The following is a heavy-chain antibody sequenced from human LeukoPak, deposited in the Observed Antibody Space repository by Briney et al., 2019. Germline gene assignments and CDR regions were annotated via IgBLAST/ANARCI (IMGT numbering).Heavy chain of an antibody. D-gene: IGHD1-1*01. Sequence: GRSLRLSCAASGFTFASYDMHWVRQAPGKGLEWVALIWYDGSNRYYVDSVKGRFTISRDNAKNSLYLQMNSLRAEDTALYYCAKATTLASKFDYWGQGTLVTVSS. J-gene: IGHJ4*02. CDR2: IWYDGSNR. V-gene: IGHV3-33*03. CDR1: GFTFASYD. CDR3: AKATTLASKFDY.